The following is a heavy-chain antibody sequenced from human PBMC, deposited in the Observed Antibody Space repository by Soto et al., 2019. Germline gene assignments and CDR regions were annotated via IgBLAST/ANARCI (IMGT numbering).Heavy chain of an antibody. CDR2: IYYSGST. J-gene: IGHJ4*02. V-gene: IGHV4-39*01. CDR1: GGSISSSSYY. Sequence: SETLSLTCTVSGGSISSSSYYWGWIRQPPGKGLEWIGSIYYSGSTYYNPSLKSRVTISVDTSKNQFSLKLSSVTAADTAVYYCARLVEDIVVVVAAPADYWGQGTLVTVS. CDR3: ARLVEDIVVVVAAPADY. D-gene: IGHD2-15*01.